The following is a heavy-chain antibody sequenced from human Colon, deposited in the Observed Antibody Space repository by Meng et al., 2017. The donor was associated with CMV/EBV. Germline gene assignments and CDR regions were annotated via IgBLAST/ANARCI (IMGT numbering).Heavy chain of an antibody. D-gene: IGHD5-24*01. CDR3: ARGEGYYDR. CDR2: ISTYNGNT. Sequence: RVTCKASGYTFTSYGVTWVRQASGQGLEWLGWISTYNGNTHYAQKFEGRVTMTTDTARSTVYMDLRSLTSDDTAVYYCARGEGYYDRWGQGTLVTVSS. V-gene: IGHV1-18*01. CDR1: GYTFTSYG. J-gene: IGHJ5*02.